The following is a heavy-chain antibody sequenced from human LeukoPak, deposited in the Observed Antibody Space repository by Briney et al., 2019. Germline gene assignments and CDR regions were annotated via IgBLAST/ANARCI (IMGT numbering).Heavy chain of an antibody. V-gene: IGHV4-39*07. CDR2: IYYSGST. CDR1: GGSISSSSYY. Sequence: SETLSLTCTVSGGSISSSSYYWGWIRQPPGKGLEWIGSIYYSGSTYYNPSLKRRVTISVDTSKNQFSLKLSSVTAADTAVYYCARGVARSSKFHFSYYFDYWGQGTLVTVSS. J-gene: IGHJ4*02. CDR3: ARGVARSSKFHFSYYFDY. D-gene: IGHD6-6*01.